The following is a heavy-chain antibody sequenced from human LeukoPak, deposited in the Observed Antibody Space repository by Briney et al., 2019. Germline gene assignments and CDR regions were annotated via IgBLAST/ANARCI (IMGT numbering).Heavy chain of an antibody. J-gene: IGHJ4*02. Sequence: GGSLRLSCAASGFSFRGYGMHWVRQAPGQGLEWVAFIRNDGSDKYYADSVRGRFTISRDNSKNSLHVQMNSLRVEDTGVYYCAKDLEAGTSGYSLDYWGQGTLVSVSS. V-gene: IGHV3-30*02. CDR2: IRNDGSDK. CDR3: AKDLEAGTSGYSLDY. CDR1: GFSFRGYG. D-gene: IGHD3-22*01.